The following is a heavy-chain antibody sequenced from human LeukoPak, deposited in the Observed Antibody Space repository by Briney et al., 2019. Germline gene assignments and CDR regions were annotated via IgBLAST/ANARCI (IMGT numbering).Heavy chain of an antibody. CDR1: GGSISSYY. Sequence: SETLSLTCTVSGGSISSYYWGWIRQPPGKGLEWIGYIYYSGSTNYNSSLKSRVTISVDTSKNQFSLKLSSVTAADTAVYYCARDAGDGYNYLSQGTLVTVSS. V-gene: IGHV4-59*01. J-gene: IGHJ4*02. CDR2: IYYSGST. CDR3: ARDAGDGYNY. D-gene: IGHD5-24*01.